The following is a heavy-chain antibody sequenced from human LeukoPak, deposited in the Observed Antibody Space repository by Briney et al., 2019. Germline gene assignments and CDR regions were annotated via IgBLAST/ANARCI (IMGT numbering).Heavy chain of an antibody. V-gene: IGHV3-48*04. Sequence: GGSLRLSCAASGFTFSSYSMNWVRQAPGKGLEWVSYISSSSSSTYYADSVQGRFTISRDNAKNSLYLQMNSLRAEDTAVFYCARLSGDYGADDFDIWGQGTMVTVSS. CDR3: ARLSGDYGADDFDI. D-gene: IGHD4-17*01. CDR2: ISSSSSST. CDR1: GFTFSSYS. J-gene: IGHJ3*02.